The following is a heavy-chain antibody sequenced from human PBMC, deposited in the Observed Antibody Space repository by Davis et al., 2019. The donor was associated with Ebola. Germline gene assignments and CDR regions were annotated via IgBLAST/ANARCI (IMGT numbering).Heavy chain of an antibody. J-gene: IGHJ6*02. CDR2: ISSSGSTI. Sequence: GESLKISCAASGFTFSSYEMNWVRQAPGKGLEWVSYISSSGSTIYYADSVKGRFTISRDNSNNLLYLQMNSLRAEDTAVYYCAKGHYQPTAGYYYGMDVWGQGTTVTVSS. V-gene: IGHV3-48*03. CDR1: GFTFSSYE. CDR3: AKGHYQPTAGYYYGMDV. D-gene: IGHD2-2*01.